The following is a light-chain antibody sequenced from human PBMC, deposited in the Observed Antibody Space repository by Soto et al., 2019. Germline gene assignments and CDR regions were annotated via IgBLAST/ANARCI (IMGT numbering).Light chain of an antibody. CDR1: ISDVGGYNY. Sequence: QGALTQPASLSGSPGQSITISCTGTISDVGGYNYVSWYQQHPGKAPKLMIYEVSNLPSGVSNRFSGSKSGDTASLTISGLQAEDEADYYCSSYTSSSIYVFGTGTNVTV. CDR3: SSYTSSSIYV. V-gene: IGLV2-14*01. CDR2: EVS. J-gene: IGLJ1*01.